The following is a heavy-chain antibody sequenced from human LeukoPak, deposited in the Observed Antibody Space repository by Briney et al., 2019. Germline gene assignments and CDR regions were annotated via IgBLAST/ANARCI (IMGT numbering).Heavy chain of an antibody. Sequence: PGGSLRLSCAASGFTFSSYGMHWVRQAPGKGLEWVAFIRYDGSNKYYADSVKGRFTISRDNSKNTLYLQMNSLRAEDTAVYYCAKVTIRFLDPAADYWGQGTLVTVSS. J-gene: IGHJ4*02. D-gene: IGHD3-3*01. CDR1: GFTFSSYG. CDR2: IRYDGSNK. CDR3: AKVTIRFLDPAADY. V-gene: IGHV3-30*02.